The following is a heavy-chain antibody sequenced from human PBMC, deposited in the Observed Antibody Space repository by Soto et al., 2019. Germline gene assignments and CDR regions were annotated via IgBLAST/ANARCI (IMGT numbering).Heavy chain of an antibody. CDR1: KFTFSDYG. J-gene: IGHJ3*02. CDR2: IWYDGSNK. CDR3: ARTHKSIAVGAFDI. Sequence: QVQLGEYGGGVVQPGGSLRLSCAASKFTFSDYGMHWVRQAPGKGLEWVAVIWYDGSNKYYADSVKGRFTISRDNSNNTLYLQMNSLRAEDTAVYYCARTHKSIAVGAFDIWGQGTMVTVSS. D-gene: IGHD6-19*01. V-gene: IGHV3-33*01.